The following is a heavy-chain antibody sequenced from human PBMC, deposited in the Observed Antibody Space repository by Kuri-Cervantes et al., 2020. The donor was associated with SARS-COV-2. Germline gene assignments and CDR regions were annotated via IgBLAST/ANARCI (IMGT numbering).Heavy chain of an antibody. Sequence: GESLKISCAASGFTFSSYWMSWVRLAPGKGLEWVANIKQDGSEKYYVDSVKGRFTISRDNAKNSLYLQMNSLRAEDTAVYYCARIPGYSSGWLAFDIWGQGTMVTVSS. J-gene: IGHJ3*02. CDR2: IKQDGSEK. CDR3: ARIPGYSSGWLAFDI. V-gene: IGHV3-7*04. D-gene: IGHD6-19*01. CDR1: GFTFSSYW.